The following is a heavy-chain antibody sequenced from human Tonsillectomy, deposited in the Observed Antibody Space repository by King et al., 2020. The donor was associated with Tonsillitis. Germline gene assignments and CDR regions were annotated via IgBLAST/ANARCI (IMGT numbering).Heavy chain of an antibody. D-gene: IGHD6-13*01. CDR3: AGLYRSSWWNFDY. V-gene: IGHV3-48*02. CDR2: ISSSSSTI. J-gene: IGHJ4*02. CDR1: GFTFSSYS. Sequence: EVQLVESGGGLVQPGGSLRLSCASSGFTFSSYSMNWVRQAPGKGLEWGSYISSSSSTIYYADSVKGRFTISRDNAKNSLYLQMNSLRDEDTAVYYCAGLYRSSWWNFDYWGQGTLVTVSS.